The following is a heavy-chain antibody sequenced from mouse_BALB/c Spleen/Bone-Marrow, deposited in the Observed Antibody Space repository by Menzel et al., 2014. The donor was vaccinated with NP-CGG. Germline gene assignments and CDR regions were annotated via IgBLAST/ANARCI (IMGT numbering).Heavy chain of an antibody. J-gene: IGHJ3*01. V-gene: IGHV1-77*01. CDR2: LYPGSGNT. CDR3: ARDHYGNYEGFDY. D-gene: IGHD2-1*01. CDR1: GYTFTDYY. Sequence: QVHVKQSGAELARPGTSVKLSCKASGYTFTDYYINWVKQRPGQGLEWIGELYPGSGNTYYNEKFKGKATLTADKSSSTVNIQLSSLTSEDSAVYFCARDHYGNYEGFDYWGQGTLVTVSA.